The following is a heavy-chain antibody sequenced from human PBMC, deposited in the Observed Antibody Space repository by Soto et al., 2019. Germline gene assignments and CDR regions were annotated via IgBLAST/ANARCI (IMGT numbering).Heavy chain of an antibody. J-gene: IGHJ6*02. Sequence: QVQLVQSGAEVKKPGSSVKVSCKASGGTFSSYAISWVRQAPGQGLEWMGGIIPIFGTATYAQKFQGRVTITADETMSSACXELSSLRSEDTAVYYCARPGREMATITSYYYGMDVWGQGTTVTVSS. D-gene: IGHD5-12*01. V-gene: IGHV1-69*12. CDR1: GGTFSSYA. CDR2: IIPIFGTA. CDR3: ARPGREMATITSYYYGMDV.